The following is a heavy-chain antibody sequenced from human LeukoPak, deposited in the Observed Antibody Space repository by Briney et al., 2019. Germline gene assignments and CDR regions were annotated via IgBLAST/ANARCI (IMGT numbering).Heavy chain of an antibody. CDR2: INHSGST. CDR1: GGSFGGYY. V-gene: IGHV4-34*01. CDR3: ARLPDSSMAHFDY. D-gene: IGHD5-18*01. J-gene: IGHJ4*02. Sequence: SETLSLTCAVYGGSFGGYYWSWIRQPPGKGLEWIGEINHSGSTNYNPSLKSRVTISVDTSKNQFSLKLSSVTAADTAVYYCARLPDSSMAHFDYWGQGTLVTVSS.